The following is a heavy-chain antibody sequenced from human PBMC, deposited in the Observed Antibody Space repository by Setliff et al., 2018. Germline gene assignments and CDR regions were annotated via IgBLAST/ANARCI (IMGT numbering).Heavy chain of an antibody. CDR2: IKENGSEK. V-gene: IGHV3-7*01. J-gene: IGHJ4*02. CDR1: GFTFSRYW. CDR3: ASRRYYDVTGYYAIL. Sequence: PGGSLRLSCETSGFTFSRYWMSWVRQAPGKGLEWVAYIKENGSEKDYVESVKGRFTISRDNARNSLYLQMDSLRAEDTAVYYCASRRYYDVTGYYAILWGQGTPVTVSS. D-gene: IGHD3-22*01.